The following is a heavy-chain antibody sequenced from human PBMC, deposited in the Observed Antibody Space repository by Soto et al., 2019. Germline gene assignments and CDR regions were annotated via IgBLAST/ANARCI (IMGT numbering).Heavy chain of an antibody. V-gene: IGHV3-30*03. Sequence: PGLSLRFSCAAAGLTYSCYGMRWVRQTPGKGLEWVAVISYDGSNKYYSDSVKGRFTISRDNSKNTLYLQMNSLRAEDTAVYYCARGDYSGYYEYLGQGTLVIASS. J-gene: IGHJ4*02. CDR1: GLTYSCYG. D-gene: IGHD4-17*01. CDR3: ARGDYSGYYEY. CDR2: ISYDGSNK.